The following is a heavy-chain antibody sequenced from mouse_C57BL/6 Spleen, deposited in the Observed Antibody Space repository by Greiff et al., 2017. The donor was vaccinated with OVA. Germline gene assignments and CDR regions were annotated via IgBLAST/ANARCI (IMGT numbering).Heavy chain of an antibody. CDR1: GFTFSDYY. V-gene: IGHV5-16*01. J-gene: IGHJ4*01. CDR2: INYDGSST. Sequence: EVQLVESEGGLVQPGSSMKLSCTASGFTFSDYYMAWVRQVPEKGLEWVANINYDGSSTYYLDSLKSRFIISRDNAKNILYLQMSSLKSEDTATYYCARLRDYAMDYWGQGTSVTVSS. D-gene: IGHD3-2*02. CDR3: ARLRDYAMDY.